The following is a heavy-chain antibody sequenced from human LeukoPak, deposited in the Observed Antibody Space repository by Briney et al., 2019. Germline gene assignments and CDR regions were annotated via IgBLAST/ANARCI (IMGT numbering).Heavy chain of an antibody. CDR1: VGTFSSYA. V-gene: IGHV1-69*13. CDR3: ARDILRFLEWRPDWFDP. Sequence: SSVQVSCKASVGTFSSYAIRWVRQPPGQGLEWMGGIIPIFGTANNAQKFQGRVTITADDSTSTPYMELSSLRSEDTAVYYCARDILRFLEWRPDWFDPWGQGTLVTVSS. D-gene: IGHD3-3*01. J-gene: IGHJ5*02. CDR2: IIPIFGTA.